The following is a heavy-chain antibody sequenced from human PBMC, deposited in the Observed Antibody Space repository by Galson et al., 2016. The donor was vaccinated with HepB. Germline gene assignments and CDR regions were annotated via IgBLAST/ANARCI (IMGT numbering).Heavy chain of an antibody. Sequence: SLRLSCAASGFTLTTYTMSWVRQAPGKGLEWVSSIRGSGTGTHYADSVKGRFTISRDNSKNTLYLQINSLRVEDTAVYYCANHRTTGYSIGWGEAFDIRGQGTMVTVSS. J-gene: IGHJ3*02. CDR2: IRGSGTGT. CDR3: ANHRTTGYSIGWGEAFDI. CDR1: GFTLTTYT. V-gene: IGHV3-23*01. D-gene: IGHD6-19*01.